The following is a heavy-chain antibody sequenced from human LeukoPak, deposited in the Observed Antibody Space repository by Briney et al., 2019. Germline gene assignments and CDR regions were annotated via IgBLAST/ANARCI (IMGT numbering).Heavy chain of an antibody. J-gene: IGHJ4*02. CDR2: IKNKANSYIT. V-gene: IGHV3-72*01. Sequence: PGGSLRLSCAASGFIFSNHYMEWVRQAPGKGVEGVGRIKNKANSYITEYAASVQGRFTISTHDSQDSLYLQMNSLKTEDTAVYYCATIRGWLGYWGQGTLVTVSS. CDR1: GFIFSNHY. CDR3: ATIRGWLGY. D-gene: IGHD5-24*01.